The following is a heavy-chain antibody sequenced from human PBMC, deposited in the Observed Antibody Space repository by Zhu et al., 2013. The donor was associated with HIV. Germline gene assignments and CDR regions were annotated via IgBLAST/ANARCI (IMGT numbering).Heavy chain of an antibody. V-gene: IGHV4-4*02. D-gene: IGHD1-1*01. J-gene: IGHJ4*02. CDR2: VQTTGAT. Sequence: QMQLQESGPGLVKPSGTLSLTCAVSGGSLSSNNWWSWVRQPPGKGLEWIGEVQTTGATHYKPSLEGRVFISVDRSKNQFSLNLNSVTAADTAVYYCARHLSMAGTRGFDSWGQGTLVTVSS. CDR1: GGSLSSNNW. CDR3: ARHLSMAGTRGFDS.